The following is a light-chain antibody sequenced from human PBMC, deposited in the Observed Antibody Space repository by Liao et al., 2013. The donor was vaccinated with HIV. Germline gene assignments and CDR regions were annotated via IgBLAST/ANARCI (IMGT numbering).Light chain of an antibody. CDR2: QDS. CDR1: KLRDKY. V-gene: IGLV3-1*01. J-gene: IGLJ1*01. Sequence: SYGLTQPPSVSVSPGQTATITCSGDKLRDKYVSWYQQKPGQSPVLVIYQDSRRPSGIPERFSGSNSGNTALLTITETRAMDEADYYCQAWDSSTLYVFGTGTKVTVL. CDR3: QAWDSSTLYV.